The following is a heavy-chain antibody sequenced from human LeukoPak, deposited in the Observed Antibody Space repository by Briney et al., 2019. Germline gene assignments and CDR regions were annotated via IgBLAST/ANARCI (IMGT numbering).Heavy chain of an antibody. V-gene: IGHV3-23*01. J-gene: IGHJ3*01. CDR3: AKLYGGYKHAFHL. Sequence: PGGSLRLSCAASGFTFSSYAMSWVRQAPGKGLEWVSAITDSGGNSYYADSVKGRFTISRDNSKNTLFLQMNSLRGEDTAIYYCAKLYGGYKHAFHLWGQGTMVTVSS. CDR2: ITDSGGNS. D-gene: IGHD4-17*01. CDR1: GFTFSSYA.